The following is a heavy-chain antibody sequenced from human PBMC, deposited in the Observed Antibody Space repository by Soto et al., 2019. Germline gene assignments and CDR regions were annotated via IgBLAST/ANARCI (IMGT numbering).Heavy chain of an antibody. CDR2: INPSGGST. V-gene: IGHV1-46*03. D-gene: IGHD2-15*01. Sequence: QVQLVQSGAEVKKPGASVKVSCKASGYTFTSYYMHWVRQAPGQGLEWMGIINPSGGSTSYAQKFQGRVTMTRDTSTSTVYMELSSLRSEDTAVYYCARTGYCSGGSCFTRVFDYWGQGTLVTVSS. J-gene: IGHJ4*02. CDR1: GYTFTSYY. CDR3: ARTGYCSGGSCFTRVFDY.